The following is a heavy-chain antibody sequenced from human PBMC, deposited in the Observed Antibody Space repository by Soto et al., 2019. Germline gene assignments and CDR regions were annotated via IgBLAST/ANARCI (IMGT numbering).Heavy chain of an antibody. Sequence: EVQLVDSGGGLVQPGGSLRLSWAVSGFTVNNNYMSWVRQAPGKGLEWVSAIYIDGNTDYAESVRGRFTVSRDTFKNTLYLQMNSLRAEDTARYHCTRDSSYYGAGRGVLDYWGQGTLVTVSS. CDR3: TRDSSYYGAGRGVLDY. CDR1: GFTVNNNY. V-gene: IGHV3-66*01. D-gene: IGHD3-10*01. CDR2: IYIDGNT. J-gene: IGHJ4*02.